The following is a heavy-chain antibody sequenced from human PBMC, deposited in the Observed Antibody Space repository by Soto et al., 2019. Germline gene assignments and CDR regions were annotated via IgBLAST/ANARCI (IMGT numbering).Heavy chain of an antibody. J-gene: IGHJ4*02. CDR3: TTGSVEGY. D-gene: IGHD1-26*01. Sequence: EVQLVESGGGLVKPGGSLRLSCAASGFTISGAWMNWVRQAPGKGLEWVGRIKTKAQGETTDYAAPVKGRFTISRDDSENTVSLQMSSLKIEDSAVYFCTTGSVEGYWGQGTLVTVSS. CDR1: GFTISGAW. CDR2: IKTKAQGETT. V-gene: IGHV3-15*07.